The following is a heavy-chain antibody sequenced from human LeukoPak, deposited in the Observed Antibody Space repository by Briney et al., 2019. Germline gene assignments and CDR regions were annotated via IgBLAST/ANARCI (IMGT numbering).Heavy chain of an antibody. CDR2: ISTTSSYI. CDR1: GFTFSSYF. V-gene: IGHV3-21*01. CDR3: ARARNDYDSNGFSFLDY. D-gene: IGHD3-22*01. Sequence: GGSLRLSCAASGFTFSSYFMNWVRQAPGKGLEWVSSISTTSSYIYYADSVKGRFTISRDNSKNTLYLQMNSLRAEDTALYYCARARNDYDSNGFSFLDYWGQGTLVTVSS. J-gene: IGHJ4*02.